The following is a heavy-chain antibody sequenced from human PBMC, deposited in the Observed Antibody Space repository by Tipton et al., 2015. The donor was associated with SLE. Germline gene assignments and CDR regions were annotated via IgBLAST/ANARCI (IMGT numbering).Heavy chain of an antibody. V-gene: IGHV4-38-2*02. CDR3: ARSKLTTVTQSDAFDI. CDR2: IYHSGST. J-gene: IGHJ3*02. CDR1: GYSISSGYY. Sequence: TLSLTCTVSGYSISSGYYWGWIRQPPGKGLEWIGSIYHSGSTYCNPSLKSRVTISVDTSKNQFSLKLSSVTAADTAVYYCARSKLTTVTQSDAFDIWGQGTMVTVSS. D-gene: IGHD4-17*01.